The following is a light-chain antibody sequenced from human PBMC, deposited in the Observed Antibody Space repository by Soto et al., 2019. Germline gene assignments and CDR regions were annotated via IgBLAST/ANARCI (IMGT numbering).Light chain of an antibody. CDR2: KAS. CDR3: QQYNSYSRT. J-gene: IGKJ1*01. CDR1: QDIADY. V-gene: IGKV1-5*03. Sequence: IQVTQSPSSLSASVGDRVTITCRASQDIADYLAWYQQKPGKAPKLLIYKASTLKSGVPSRFSGSGSGTEFTLTISSLQPDDFATYYCQQYNSYSRTFGQGTKVDIK.